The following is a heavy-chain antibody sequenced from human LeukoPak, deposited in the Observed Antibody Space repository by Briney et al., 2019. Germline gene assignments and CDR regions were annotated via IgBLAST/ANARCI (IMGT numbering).Heavy chain of an antibody. CDR3: AKEGNYRRSWYSDY. Sequence: GGSLRLSCAASGFTFSSYAMSWVRQAPGKGLEWVSAIRGSGGSTYYADSVKGRFTISRDNSKNTLYLQMNSLRAEDTAVYYCAKEGNYRRSWYSDYWGQGTLVTVSS. CDR2: IRGSGGST. J-gene: IGHJ4*02. CDR1: GFTFSSYA. V-gene: IGHV3-23*01. D-gene: IGHD6-13*01.